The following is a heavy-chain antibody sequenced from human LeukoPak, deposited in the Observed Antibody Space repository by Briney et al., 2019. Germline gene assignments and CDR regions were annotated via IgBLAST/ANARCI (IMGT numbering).Heavy chain of an antibody. D-gene: IGHD4-17*01. CDR1: GFTVSSDY. V-gene: IGHV3-21*01. CDR3: ASSPTVTDY. J-gene: IGHJ4*02. Sequence: PGGSLRLSCAASGFTVSSDYMSWVRQAPGKGLEWVSSISSSSSYIYYADSVKGRFTISRDNAKNSLYLRMNSLRAEDTAVYYCASSPTVTDYWGQGTLVTVSS. CDR2: ISSSSSYI.